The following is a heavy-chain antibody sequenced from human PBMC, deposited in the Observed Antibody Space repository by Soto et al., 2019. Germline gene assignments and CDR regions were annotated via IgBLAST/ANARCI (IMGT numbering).Heavy chain of an antibody. J-gene: IGHJ5*02. CDR1: GGTFSSYA. CDR2: IIPIFGTA. Sequence: ASVKVSCKASGGTFSSYAISWVRQAPGQGLEWMGGIIPIFGTANYAQKFQGRVTITADESTSTAYMELSSLRSEDTAVYYCARDSLKRNWFDPWGQGTLVTVSS. V-gene: IGHV1-69*13. CDR3: ARDSLKRNWFDP.